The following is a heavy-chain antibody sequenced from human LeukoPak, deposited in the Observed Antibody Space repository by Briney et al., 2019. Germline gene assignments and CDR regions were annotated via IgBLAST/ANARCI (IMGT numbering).Heavy chain of an antibody. Sequence: SETLSLTCTVSGGSIKSHYWNWIRQPPGKGLEWIGYISHSGSTNYSPSLKSRVTVSVDMSKNQFSLKLSSVTAADTAVYYCARWREFYYGSGTYSYYFDYWGQGALVTVSS. CDR3: ARWREFYYGSGTYSYYFDY. D-gene: IGHD3-10*01. V-gene: IGHV4-59*11. CDR1: GGSIKSHY. J-gene: IGHJ4*02. CDR2: ISHSGST.